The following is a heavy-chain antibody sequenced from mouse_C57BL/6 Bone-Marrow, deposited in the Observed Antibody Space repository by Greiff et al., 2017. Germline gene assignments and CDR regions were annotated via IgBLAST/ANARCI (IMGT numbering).Heavy chain of an antibody. J-gene: IGHJ3*01. CDR3: TRGYYEEAWFAY. D-gene: IGHD1-1*01. Sequence: EVQLQESGPVLARPGASVKMSCKTSGYTFTSYWMHWVKQRPGQGLEWIGAIYPGNSDTSYNQKFKGKAKLTAATSASTAYMELSSLTNEDSAVYYCTRGYYEEAWFAYGGQGTLVTGSA. CDR2: IYPGNSDT. V-gene: IGHV1-5*01. CDR1: GYTFTSYW.